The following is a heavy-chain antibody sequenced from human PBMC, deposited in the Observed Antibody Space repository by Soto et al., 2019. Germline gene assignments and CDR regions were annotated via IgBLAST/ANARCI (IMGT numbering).Heavy chain of an antibody. J-gene: IGHJ3*02. V-gene: IGHV3-23*01. Sequence: EVQILESGGGLVQPGGSLRLSCAASRFTFSSYAMYWVRQAPGKGLAWVSGISDSGTGTYYADSVKGRFTISRDNSKNTVYLQMKSLRAEDTAVYYCAKDHTVVIRDAFDIWGQGTMVNVSS. D-gene: IGHD3-22*01. CDR2: ISDSGTGT. CDR1: RFTFSSYA. CDR3: AKDHTVVIRDAFDI.